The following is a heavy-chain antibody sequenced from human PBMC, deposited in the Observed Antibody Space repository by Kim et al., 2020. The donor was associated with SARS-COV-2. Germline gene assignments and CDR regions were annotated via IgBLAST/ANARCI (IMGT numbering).Heavy chain of an antibody. CDR1: GGSFSGYY. Sequence: SETLSLTCAVYGGSFSGYYWSWIRQPPGKGLEWIGEINHSGSTNYNPSLKSGVTISVDTSKNQFSLKLSSVTAADTAVYYCARGGREPFDYWGQGTLVTVSS. J-gene: IGHJ4*02. CDR3: ARGGREPFDY. CDR2: INHSGST. V-gene: IGHV4-34*01. D-gene: IGHD1-1*01.